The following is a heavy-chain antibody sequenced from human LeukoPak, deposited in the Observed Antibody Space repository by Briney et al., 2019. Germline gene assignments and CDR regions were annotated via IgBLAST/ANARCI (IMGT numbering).Heavy chain of an antibody. CDR1: GFTFSSHA. J-gene: IGHJ4*02. Sequence: GGSLRLSCAASGFTFSSHAKSWVRQAPGKGLEWVSTINSHGDSTYYADSVKGRFTISRSNSRNTLYLQMSTLRAEDTAVYYCATSSTLIVVVPTAIRDYWGQGTLVTVSS. CDR3: ATSSTLIVVVPTAIRDY. CDR2: INSHGDST. D-gene: IGHD2-2*02. V-gene: IGHV3-23*01.